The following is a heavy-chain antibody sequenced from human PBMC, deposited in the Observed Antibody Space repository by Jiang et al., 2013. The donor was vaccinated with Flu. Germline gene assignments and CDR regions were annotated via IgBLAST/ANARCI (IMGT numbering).Heavy chain of an antibody. CDR1: GGSISSSNW. J-gene: IGHJ4*02. CDR3: ARGSPMVRGVINVRYDYFDY. V-gene: IGHV4-4*02. D-gene: IGHD3-10*01. CDR2: IYHSGST. Sequence: SLTCAVSGGSISSSNWWSWVRQPPGKGLEWIGEIYHSGSTNYNPSLKSRVTISVDKSKNQFSLKLSSVTAADTAVYYCARGSPMVRGVINVRYDYFDYWGQGTLVTVSS.